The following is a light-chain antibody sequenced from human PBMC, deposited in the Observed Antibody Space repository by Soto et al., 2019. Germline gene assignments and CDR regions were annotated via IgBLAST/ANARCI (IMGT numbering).Light chain of an antibody. J-gene: IGLJ1*01. CDR1: SSDVGSYNL. CDR2: EGS. V-gene: IGLV2-23*01. Sequence: QSLLTKPPSVSAHTGHSITLSSTGTSSDVGSYNLVSWYQQHPGKAPKLMIYEGSKRPSGVSNRFSGSKSGNTASLTISGLQAEDEADYYCCSYAGSSTPFGTGTKVTVL. CDR3: CSYAGSSTP.